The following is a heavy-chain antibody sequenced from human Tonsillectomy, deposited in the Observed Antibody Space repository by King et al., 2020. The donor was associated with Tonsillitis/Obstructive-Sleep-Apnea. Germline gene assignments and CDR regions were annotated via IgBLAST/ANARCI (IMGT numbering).Heavy chain of an antibody. CDR2: ISYDVSNK. Sequence: VQLVESGGGVVQPGRSLRLSVAASGFTFSSYGMHCVRQAPGKGLEWVAVISYDVSNKYYADSVKGRFTISRDNSKNTLYLQVNSLRAEDTAVYYCATDRSAIAAAGFDYWGQGTLVTVSS. CDR3: ATDRSAIAAAGFDY. CDR1: GFTFSSYG. V-gene: IGHV3-30*03. D-gene: IGHD6-13*01. J-gene: IGHJ4*02.